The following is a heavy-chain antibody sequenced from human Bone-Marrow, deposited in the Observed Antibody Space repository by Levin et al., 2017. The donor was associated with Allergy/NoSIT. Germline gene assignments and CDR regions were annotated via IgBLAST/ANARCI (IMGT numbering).Heavy chain of an antibody. J-gene: IGHJ4*02. Sequence: GGSLRLSCAASGFTFTNAWMNWVRQAPGKGLEWVGPIKTNADGGTIDYAAPVKDRFTISRDDSHSTLYLHMNSLKSEDTSVYYCTSGDFDVWSGYYSFEYWGQGALVTVSS. CDR2: IKTNADGGTI. CDR1: GFTFTNAW. V-gene: IGHV3-15*01. CDR3: TSGDFDVWSGYYSFEY. D-gene: IGHD3-3*01.